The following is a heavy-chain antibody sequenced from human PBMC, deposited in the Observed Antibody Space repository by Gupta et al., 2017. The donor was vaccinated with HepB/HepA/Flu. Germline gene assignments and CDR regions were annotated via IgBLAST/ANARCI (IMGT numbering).Heavy chain of an antibody. Sequence: LQLQESGPRLVKPSETLSLTCTVSGGSISRSSPYWGWIRQPPGQGLEWIANVYYGGNTYYNPSRKSRVNISVDTSKNYFSLKLRSVTAADTAVYYCARPQLGIGGGSWFDPWGQGILVNVAS. D-gene: IGHD7-27*01. CDR2: VYYGGNT. CDR3: ARPQLGIGGGSWFDP. V-gene: IGHV4-39*01. J-gene: IGHJ5*02. CDR1: GGSISRSSPY.